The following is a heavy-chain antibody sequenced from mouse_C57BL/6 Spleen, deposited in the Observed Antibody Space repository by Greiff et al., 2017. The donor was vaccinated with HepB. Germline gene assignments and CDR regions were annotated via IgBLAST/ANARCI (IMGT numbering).Heavy chain of an antibody. CDR3: ARRNWDGFDY. CDR2: ISSGSSTI. Sequence: EVKLMESGGGLVKPGGSLKLSCAASGFTFSDYGMHWVRQAPEKGLEWVAYISSGSSTIYYADTVKGRFTISRDNAKNTLFLQMTSLRSEDTAMYYCARRNWDGFDYWGQGTTLTVAS. V-gene: IGHV5-17*01. J-gene: IGHJ2*01. CDR1: GFTFSDYG. D-gene: IGHD4-1*01.